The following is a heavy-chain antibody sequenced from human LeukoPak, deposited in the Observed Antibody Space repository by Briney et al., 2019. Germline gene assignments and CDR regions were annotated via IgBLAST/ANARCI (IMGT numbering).Heavy chain of an antibody. CDR2: IYSGGST. CDR3: ARVLSYDFWSGYYTGWDSYYYMDV. J-gene: IGHJ6*03. V-gene: IGHV3-53*01. Sequence: GGSLRLSCAASGLTVSSNYMSWVRQAPGKGLEWVSVIYSGGSTYYADSVKGRFTISRDNSKNTLYLQMNSLRAEDTAVYYCARVLSYDFWSGYYTGWDSYYYMDVWGKGTTVTVSS. D-gene: IGHD3-3*01. CDR1: GLTVSSNY.